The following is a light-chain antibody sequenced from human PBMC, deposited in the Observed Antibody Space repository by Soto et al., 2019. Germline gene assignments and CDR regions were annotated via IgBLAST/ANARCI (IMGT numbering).Light chain of an antibody. CDR1: QSVSSSF. CDR2: GAS. J-gene: IGKJ4*01. CDR3: QQYDNSPLT. V-gene: IGKV3-20*01. Sequence: EIVLTQSPGTLSLSPGERATLSCRASQSVSSSFLAWYQQKPGQAPRLLIYGASSRATGIPDRFSGSGSGTDFTLTISRLYAEDFAVYYCQQYDNSPLTFGGGTKVEIK.